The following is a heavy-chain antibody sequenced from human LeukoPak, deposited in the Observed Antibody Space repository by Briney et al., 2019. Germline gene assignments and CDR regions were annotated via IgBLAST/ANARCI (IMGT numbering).Heavy chain of an antibody. CDR3: ARPSYGQISDFDY. Sequence: NPSETLSLTCAVSGYSISSGYYCGWLRQPPGKGLEWIGSIYHSGSTYYNPSLKSRVTISVDTSKNQFSLKLSSVTAADTAVYYCARPSYGQISDFDYWGQGTLVTVSS. CDR2: IYHSGST. V-gene: IGHV4-38-2*01. CDR1: GYSISSGYY. D-gene: IGHD4-17*01. J-gene: IGHJ4*02.